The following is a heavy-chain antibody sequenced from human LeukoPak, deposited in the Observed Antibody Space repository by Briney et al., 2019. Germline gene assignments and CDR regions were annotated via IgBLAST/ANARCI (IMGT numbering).Heavy chain of an antibody. Sequence: PGGSLRLSCTGSGFTFSDYWMTWARQAPGKGLEWVANLRPDGSDKYYVDSVKGRFTISRDNAKKLVYLQMNSLRAEDTAVYYCARDAYDDASASWGQGTLVTVSS. CDR3: ARDAYDDASAS. CDR1: GFTFSDYW. V-gene: IGHV3-7*01. CDR2: LRPDGSDK. J-gene: IGHJ5*02. D-gene: IGHD3-3*01.